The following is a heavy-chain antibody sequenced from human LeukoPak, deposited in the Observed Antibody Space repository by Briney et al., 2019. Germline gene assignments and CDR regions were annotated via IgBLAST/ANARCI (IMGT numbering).Heavy chain of an antibody. V-gene: IGHV1-8*01. CDR3: ARGPPKLGNYYYYYGMDV. CDR2: MNPNSGNT. CDR1: GYTFTSYG. D-gene: IGHD7-27*01. Sequence: ASVKVSCKASGYTFTSYGINWVRQATGQGLEWMGWMNPNSGNTGYAQKFQGRVTMTRNTSISTAYMKLSSLRSEDTAVYYCARGPPKLGNYYYYYGMDVWGQGTTVTVSS. J-gene: IGHJ6*02.